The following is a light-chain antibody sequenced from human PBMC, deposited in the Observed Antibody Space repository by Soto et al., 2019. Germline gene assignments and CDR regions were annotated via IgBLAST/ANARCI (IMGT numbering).Light chain of an antibody. CDR3: CSYAGSSTDVV. Sequence: QSALTQPASVSGSPGQSITISCTGTSSDVGSYNLVSWYQQHPGKAPKLMIYEVSKRPSGVSNRFSGSKSGNTASLTISGLQAEDGADYYCCSYAGSSTDVVFGGGTKVTVL. CDR1: SSDVGSYNL. CDR2: EVS. V-gene: IGLV2-23*02. J-gene: IGLJ2*01.